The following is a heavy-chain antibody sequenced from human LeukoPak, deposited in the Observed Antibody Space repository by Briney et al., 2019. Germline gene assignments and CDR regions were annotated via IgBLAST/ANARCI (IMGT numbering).Heavy chain of an antibody. D-gene: IGHD2-21*02. CDR2: ISSSSSTI. CDR3: AREGPRYCGGDCENNWFDP. J-gene: IGHJ5*02. V-gene: IGHV3-48*04. Sequence: GGSLRLSCAASGFTFSSYSMNWVRQAPGKGLEWVSYISSSSSTIYYADSVKGRFTISRDNAKNSLYLQMNSLRAEDTAVYYCAREGPRYCGGDCENNWFDPWGQGTLVTVSS. CDR1: GFTFSSYS.